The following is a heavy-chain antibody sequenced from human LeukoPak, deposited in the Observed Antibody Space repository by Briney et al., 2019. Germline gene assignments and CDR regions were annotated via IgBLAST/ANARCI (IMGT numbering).Heavy chain of an antibody. Sequence: GGSLRLSCAASGFTFNSYTMNWVRQAPGKGLESVSSIRSNSRGINYADSVKGRFTISRDNDKNTVFLEMNSLRAEDTAVYYCAKRRSEWELPSFDYWGQGTLVTVSS. J-gene: IGHJ4*02. CDR2: IRSNSRGI. CDR1: GFTFNSYT. V-gene: IGHV3-21*06. D-gene: IGHD1-26*01. CDR3: AKRRSEWELPSFDY.